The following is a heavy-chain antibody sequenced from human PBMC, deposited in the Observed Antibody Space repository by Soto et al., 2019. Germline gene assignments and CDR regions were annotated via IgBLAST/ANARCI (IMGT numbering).Heavy chain of an antibody. Sequence: QVQLVQSGAEVKKPGSSVKVSCKASGGTFSSYAISWVRQAPGQGLEWMGGIIPIFGTANYAQKFQGRVTITAAKSTSKAYMELSSLRSEDTAVYYCARSEGSMLTGIPTSDYYYGMDVWCQGTMVTVCS. V-gene: IGHV1-69*06. CDR1: GGTFSSYA. CDR3: ARSEGSMLTGIPTSDYYYGMDV. CDR2: IIPIFGTA. D-gene: IGHD3-10*01. J-gene: IGHJ6*02.